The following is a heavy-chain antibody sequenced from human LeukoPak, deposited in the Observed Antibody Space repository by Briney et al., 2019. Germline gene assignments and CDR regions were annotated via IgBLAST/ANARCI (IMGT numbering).Heavy chain of an antibody. J-gene: IGHJ6*03. CDR3: AKGYSSSLYYYYYMDV. Sequence: GGSLRLSCAASGFTFDDYAMHWVRQAPGKGLELVSLISWDGGSTYYADSVKGRFTISRDNSKNSLYLQMNSLRAEDTALYYCAKGYSSSLYYYYYMDVWGKGTTVTVSS. V-gene: IGHV3-43D*04. CDR1: GFTFDDYA. D-gene: IGHD6-6*01. CDR2: ISWDGGST.